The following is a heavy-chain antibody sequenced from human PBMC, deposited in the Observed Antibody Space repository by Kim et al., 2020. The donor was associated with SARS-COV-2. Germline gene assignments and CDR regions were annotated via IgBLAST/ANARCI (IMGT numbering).Heavy chain of an antibody. J-gene: IGHJ6*02. Sequence: SETLSLTCAVSGGSISSSNWWSWVRQPPGKGLEWIGEIYHSGSTNYNPSLKSRVTISVDKSKNQFSLKLSSVTAADTAVYYCASSEGYCSGGSCYGDYYYYGMDVWGQGTTVTVSS. CDR2: IYHSGST. CDR3: ASSEGYCSGGSCYGDYYYYGMDV. CDR1: GGSISSSNW. D-gene: IGHD2-15*01. V-gene: IGHV4-4*02.